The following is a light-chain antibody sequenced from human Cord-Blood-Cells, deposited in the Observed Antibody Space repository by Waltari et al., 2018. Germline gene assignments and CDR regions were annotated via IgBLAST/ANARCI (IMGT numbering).Light chain of an antibody. CDR2: GAS. J-gene: IGKJ4*01. Sequence: EIVMTQSPATLSVSPGERAPLSCRASQSVSSNLSWYQQKPGQAPRLPIYGASTRATGIPARFSGSGSGTEFTLTISSLQSEDFAVYYCQQYNNWPPLTFGGGTKVEIK. CDR3: QQYNNWPPLT. CDR1: QSVSSN. V-gene: IGKV3-15*01.